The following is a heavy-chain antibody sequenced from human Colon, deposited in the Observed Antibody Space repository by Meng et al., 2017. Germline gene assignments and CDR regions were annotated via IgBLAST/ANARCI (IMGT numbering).Heavy chain of an antibody. CDR3: ARGLFSRLRSLWFDP. J-gene: IGHJ5*02. CDR2: INHSGTT. CDR1: GGSFSGYY. V-gene: IGHV4-34*01. D-gene: IGHD2/OR15-2a*01. Sequence: QGQITPWGGGLLEPSETLSLTRAVYGGSFSGYYWSWIRQPPGKGLEWIGEINHSGTTNFNPSLESRVTISIDTSKNQISLNVTSLTAADTAVYYCARGLFSRLRSLWFDPWGQGTLVTVSS.